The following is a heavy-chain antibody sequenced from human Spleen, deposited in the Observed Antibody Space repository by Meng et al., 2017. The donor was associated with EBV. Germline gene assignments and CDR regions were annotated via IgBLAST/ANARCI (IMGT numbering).Heavy chain of an antibody. J-gene: IGHJ4*02. CDR3: AHRHPYNSGWAHFDY. D-gene: IGHD6-19*01. CDR2: LYWDDDK. CDR1: GYSLNTYGVG. Sequence: IPVKAAGPTLVNSTQTLALTCTFFGYSLNTYGVGVGWSCQPQGEDLVWLALLYWDDDKRYRPSLRSRLTIAKDTYKNQVILTMNNVDPVYTATYYCAHRHPYNSGWAHFDYWGQGTLVTVSS. V-gene: IGHV2-5*02.